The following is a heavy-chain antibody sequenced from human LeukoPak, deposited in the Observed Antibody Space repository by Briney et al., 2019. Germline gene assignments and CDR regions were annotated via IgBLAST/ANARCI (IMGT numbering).Heavy chain of an antibody. CDR2: IFYSGST. J-gene: IGHJ6*02. CDR3: EYYFYYYGMDV. V-gene: IGHV4-39*01. Sequence: SETLSLTCTVSDGSFSSSGYYWGWIRQPPGKGLEWIGSIFYSGSTYYNPSLKSRVAISVDTSKNQLSLRLSSVTAVDMAVYYCEYYFYYYGMDVWGQGTTVTVSS. CDR1: DGSFSSSGYY.